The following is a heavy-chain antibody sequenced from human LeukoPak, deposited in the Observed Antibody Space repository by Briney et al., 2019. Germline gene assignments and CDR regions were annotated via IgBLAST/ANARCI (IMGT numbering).Heavy chain of an antibody. D-gene: IGHD1-14*01. CDR3: AKEQYPGYFGF. Sequence: PGGSLRLSCAASGFIFSGSSMHWVRQAPGKGLEWVCFIRFDATNKYYADSVKGRFTISRDNSSNTLYLQLNNVRTEDTATYFCAKEQYPGYFGFWGQGTLVTVSA. CDR1: GFIFSGSS. V-gene: IGHV3-30*02. J-gene: IGHJ4*02. CDR2: IRFDATNK.